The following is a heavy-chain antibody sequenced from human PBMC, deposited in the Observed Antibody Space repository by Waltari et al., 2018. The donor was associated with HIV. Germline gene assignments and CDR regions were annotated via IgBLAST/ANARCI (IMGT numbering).Heavy chain of an antibody. CDR2: IKDDGSDK. J-gene: IGHJ1*01. Sequence: EVQLVESGGGLVQPGGSLRLSCAASGFSFKTHWMTWVRLAPGKGLGWVANIKDDGSDKFYVDSVKGRFTISRDNAKNSLYLQMNSLRVEDTAIYYCAREGSTVASFHHWGQGTLVTVSS. CDR3: AREGSTVASFHH. CDR1: GFSFKTHW. V-gene: IGHV3-7*01. D-gene: IGHD4-17*01.